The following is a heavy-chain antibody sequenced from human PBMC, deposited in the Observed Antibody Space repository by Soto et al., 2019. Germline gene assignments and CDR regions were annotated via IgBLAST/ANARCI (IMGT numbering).Heavy chain of an antibody. D-gene: IGHD4-4*01. Sequence: QVQLQESGPGLVEASETLSLTCTVSGGSLGSYYWSWIRQPPGKGLEWIGYVFYTGRANYNASLKSRGSISLDTSNYQFSLKLSSVTAADTAAYHCARDGDGRMTTNPYYHNGMDVWGPGTTVTVSS. CDR2: VFYTGRA. J-gene: IGHJ6*02. CDR3: ARDGDGRMTTNPYYHNGMDV. V-gene: IGHV4-59*01. CDR1: GGSLGSYY.